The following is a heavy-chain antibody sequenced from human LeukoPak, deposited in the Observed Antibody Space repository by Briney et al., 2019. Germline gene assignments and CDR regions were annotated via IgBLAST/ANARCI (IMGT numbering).Heavy chain of an antibody. CDR2: IFYSGST. V-gene: IGHV4-59*01. J-gene: IGHJ6*03. Sequence: PSETLSLTCPVSGGSIGSYYWSWIRQPPGKGLEWIGYIFYSGSTSYNPSLKSRVTISLDTSKNQFSLKLTYVTAADTAVYYCARESGSRFYMDVWGKGNTVTISS. CDR1: GGSIGSYY. D-gene: IGHD1-26*01. CDR3: ARESGSRFYMDV.